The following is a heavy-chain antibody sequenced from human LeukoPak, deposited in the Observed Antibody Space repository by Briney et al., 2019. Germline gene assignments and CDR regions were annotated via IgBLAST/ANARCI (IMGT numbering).Heavy chain of an antibody. Sequence: PGRSLILSFAAYGFTFSSYGMHWVRRAPGKGLGRVAVISYDGSNKSYADSVKGRFTISRDNSKNTLYLQMNSLRAEDTAVYYCAKDERYYGMDVWGQGATVTVSS. V-gene: IGHV3-30*18. J-gene: IGHJ6*02. CDR2: ISYDGSNK. CDR3: AKDERYYGMDV. CDR1: GFTFSSYG.